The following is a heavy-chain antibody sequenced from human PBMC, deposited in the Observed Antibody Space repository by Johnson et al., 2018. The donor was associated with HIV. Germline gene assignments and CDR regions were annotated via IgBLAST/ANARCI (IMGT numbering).Heavy chain of an antibody. CDR1: GFSFGDYA. CDR2: IGASAYRT. Sequence: EVQLVESGGGLVQPGRSLRLSCAASGFSFGDYAMTWVRQAPGKGLEWVSSIGASAYRTYSADSVKGRFAISRDNSKNTLYLQMNSLRAEDTAVYYCARDILTGYGAFDIWGQGTMVTVSS. CDR3: ARDILTGYGAFDI. V-gene: IGHV3-23*04. D-gene: IGHD3-9*01. J-gene: IGHJ3*02.